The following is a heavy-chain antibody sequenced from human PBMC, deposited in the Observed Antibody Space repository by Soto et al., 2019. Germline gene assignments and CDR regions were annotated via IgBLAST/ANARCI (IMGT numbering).Heavy chain of an antibody. J-gene: IGHJ5*02. CDR3: ARDHSGIAAAGNCFDP. V-gene: IGHV1-18*01. Sequence: QVQLVQSGAEVKKPGASVKVSCKASGYTFTSYGISWVRQAPGQGREWMGWISAYNGNTNYAQKLHGRVTMTTDTTTRTAYMELRSLRSDDTAVYYCARDHSGIAAAGNCFDPWVQGTLVTVSS. CDR1: GYTFTSYG. D-gene: IGHD6-13*01. CDR2: ISAYNGNT.